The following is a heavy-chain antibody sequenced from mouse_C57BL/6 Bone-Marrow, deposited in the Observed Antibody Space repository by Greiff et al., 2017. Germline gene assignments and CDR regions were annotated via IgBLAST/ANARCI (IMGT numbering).Heavy chain of an antibody. CDR2: IDPSDSYT. J-gene: IGHJ3*01. V-gene: IGHV1-59*01. CDR1: GYTFTSYW. Sequence: QVQLQQSGAELVRPGPSVKLSCKASGYTFTSYWMHWVKQRPGQGLEWIGVIDPSDSYTNSNQKLKGKATFTVDTSSSTAYMQRSSLTSEYSAVYYCTRGESFAYWGQGTLVTVSA. CDR3: TRGESFAY.